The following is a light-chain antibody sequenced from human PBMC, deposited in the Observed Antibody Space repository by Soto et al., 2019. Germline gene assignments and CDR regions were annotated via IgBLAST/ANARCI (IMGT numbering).Light chain of an antibody. CDR3: QQSYGTPLT. J-gene: IGKJ4*01. V-gene: IGKV1-39*01. Sequence: DMEMTQSPSSLSASVGDRVTITCRASQSISNYLNWYQHKPGKVPKLLIYAASSLQSGVPTRFSGCGSGTEFTLTINSLQPEDFATYYCQQSYGTPLTFGGGTKIEIK. CDR1: QSISNY. CDR2: AAS.